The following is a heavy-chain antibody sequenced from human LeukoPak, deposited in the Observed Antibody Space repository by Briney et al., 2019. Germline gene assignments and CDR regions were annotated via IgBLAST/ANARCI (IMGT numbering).Heavy chain of an antibody. CDR3: ASSPWYSSSWYYFDY. D-gene: IGHD6-13*01. J-gene: IGHJ4*02. CDR2: INHSGST. V-gene: IGHV4-34*01. CDR1: GGSFSGYY. Sequence: PSETLSLTCAVYGGSFSGYYWSWIRQPPGKGLEWIGEINHSGSTNYNPSLKSRVTISVDTSKNQFSLKLSSVTAADTAVYYCASSPWYSSSWYYFDYWGQGTLVTVSS.